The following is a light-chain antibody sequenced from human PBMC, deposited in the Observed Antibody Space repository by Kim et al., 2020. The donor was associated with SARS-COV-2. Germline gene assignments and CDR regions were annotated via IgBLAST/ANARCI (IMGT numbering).Light chain of an antibody. J-gene: IGLJ1*01. V-gene: IGLV3-1*01. CDR2: QDS. Sequence: SYELTQPPSVSVSPGQTANITCSGDKLGDKYACWYQQKPGQSPVVVIYQDSKRPSGIPERFSGSNSGNTATLTISGTQAMDEADYYCQACDSSTAVFGTG. CDR1: KLGDKY. CDR3: QACDSSTAV.